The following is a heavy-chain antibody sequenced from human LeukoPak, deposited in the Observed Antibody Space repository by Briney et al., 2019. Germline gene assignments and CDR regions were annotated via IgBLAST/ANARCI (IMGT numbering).Heavy chain of an antibody. V-gene: IGHV3-15*01. CDR3: ATEKYSSSWYRN. Sequence: GGSLRLPRAAPGFPFSNAWMSWVRPAPGEGLEWVGRIKSKNDGGTTEYGAPVKGRFTFSRDDSQNTLYLQMNSLKTEDTAVYYCATEKYSSSWYRNWGQGTLVTVSS. D-gene: IGHD6-13*01. CDR2: IKSKNDGGTT. CDR1: GFPFSNAW. J-gene: IGHJ4*02.